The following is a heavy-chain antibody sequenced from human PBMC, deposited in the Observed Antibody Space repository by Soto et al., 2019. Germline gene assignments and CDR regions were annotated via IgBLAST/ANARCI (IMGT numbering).Heavy chain of an antibody. Sequence: QVQLQESGPGLVKPSQTLSLTCTVSGGSISIGDYYWSWIRQPPGKGLEWIGYIYYSGSTYYNPSLKSRVTISVDTSKNQFSLKLSSVPAADTDVYYCARTIMSTVVSSFDYWGQGTLVTVSS. CDR2: IYYSGST. CDR1: GGSISIGDYY. V-gene: IGHV4-30-4*01. D-gene: IGHD4-17*01. J-gene: IGHJ4*02. CDR3: ARTIMSTVVSSFDY.